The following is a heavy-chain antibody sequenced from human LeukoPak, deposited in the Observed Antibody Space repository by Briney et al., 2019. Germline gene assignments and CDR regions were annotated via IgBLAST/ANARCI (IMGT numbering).Heavy chain of an antibody. CDR2: IYYNGNT. J-gene: IGHJ4*02. CDR1: GGSISNRYY. Sequence: SETLSLTCTVSGGSISNRYYWGWIRQPPGKGLEWIGSIYYNGNTYYNPSLKSRVTISVDTSKNQFSLKLRSVTAADTAVYYCARLGGDMRADNWGQGTLVTVPS. V-gene: IGHV4-39*01. CDR3: ARLGGDMRADN. D-gene: IGHD4-17*01.